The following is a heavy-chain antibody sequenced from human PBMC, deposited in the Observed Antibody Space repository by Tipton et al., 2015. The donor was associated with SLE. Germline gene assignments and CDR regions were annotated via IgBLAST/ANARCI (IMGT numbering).Heavy chain of an antibody. J-gene: IGHJ4*02. CDR1: GYTFTSYA. Sequence: QSGPEVMKPGASVTVSCKASGYTFTSYAISWVRQAPGQGLEWMGWISAYNGNTNLAHGRVTLTTDTSTSTAYMELWSLTSDDTAVYYCARAGGSGGSCAYWGQGTLVTVSS. V-gene: IGHV1-18*01. CDR3: ARAGGSGGSCAY. D-gene: IGHD2-15*01. CDR2: ISAYNGNT.